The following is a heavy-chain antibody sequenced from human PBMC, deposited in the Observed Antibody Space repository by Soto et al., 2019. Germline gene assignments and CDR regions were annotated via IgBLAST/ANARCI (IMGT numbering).Heavy chain of an antibody. J-gene: IGHJ5*02. Sequence: ASGKGSCKASGYTFTSYGISWVRQAPGQGLEWMGWISAYNGNTNYAQKLQGRVTMTTDTSTSTAYMELRSLRSDDTAVYYCARDGRRIAVSGDNWYDPWGHVTLFTVSS. CDR1: GYTFTSYG. CDR2: ISAYNGNT. CDR3: ARDGRRIAVSGDNWYDP. D-gene: IGHD6-19*01. V-gene: IGHV1-18*01.